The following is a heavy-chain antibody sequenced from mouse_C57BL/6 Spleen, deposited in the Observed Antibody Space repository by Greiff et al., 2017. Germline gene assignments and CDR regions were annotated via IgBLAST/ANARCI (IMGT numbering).Heavy chain of an antibody. D-gene: IGHD2-4*01. V-gene: IGHV5-17*01. J-gene: IGHJ2*02. CDR3: ASPYYDYDVGY. CDR1: GFTFSDYG. Sequence: EVQLVESGGGLVKPGGSLKLSCAASGFTFSDYGMHWVRQATEKGLEWVAYISSGSSTIYYADTVKGRFTISSDNAKNTLFLQMTSLRSEDTAMYYCASPYYDYDVGYRGQGTSLTVAS. CDR2: ISSGSSTI.